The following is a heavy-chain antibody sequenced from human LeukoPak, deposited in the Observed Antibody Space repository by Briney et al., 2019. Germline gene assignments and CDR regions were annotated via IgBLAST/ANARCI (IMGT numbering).Heavy chain of an antibody. D-gene: IGHD3-10*01. CDR3: ARGLWFGEYMDV. V-gene: IGHV3-74*01. CDR2: INTDGSGI. Sequence: GGSLRLSCAASGFTFSSYAMSWVRQAPGKGLVWVSRINTDGSGISYADSVKGRFTISRDNAKNTLYLQMNSLRAEDTAVYYCARGLWFGEYMDVWGKGTTVTVSS. J-gene: IGHJ6*03. CDR1: GFTFSSYA.